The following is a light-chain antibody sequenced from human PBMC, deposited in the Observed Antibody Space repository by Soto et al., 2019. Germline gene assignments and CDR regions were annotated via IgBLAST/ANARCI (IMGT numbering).Light chain of an antibody. CDR1: ASNVGTQF. J-gene: IGLJ2*01. Sequence: QSVLTQPPSVSAAQGQSVTISCSGSASNVGTQFVSWYQQLPGAAPKLLIYDNDKRPSDIPDRFSGSKSDTSATLTITGLQTGDAADYYCGTWDSGLTVGIFGGGTKVTVL. CDR3: GTWDSGLTVGI. CDR2: DND. V-gene: IGLV1-51*01.